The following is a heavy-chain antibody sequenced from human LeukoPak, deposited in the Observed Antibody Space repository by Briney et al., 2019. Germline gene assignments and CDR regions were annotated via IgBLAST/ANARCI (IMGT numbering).Heavy chain of an antibody. CDR1: GGTFSSYT. Sequence: GASVKVPCKASGGTFSSYTISWVRQAPGQGLEWMGRIIPILGIANYAQKFQGRVTITADKSTSTAYMELSSLRSEDTAVYYCAIPAAIPNWYFDLWGRGTLVTVSS. CDR2: IIPILGIA. CDR3: AIPAAIPNWYFDL. J-gene: IGHJ2*01. V-gene: IGHV1-69*02. D-gene: IGHD2-2*02.